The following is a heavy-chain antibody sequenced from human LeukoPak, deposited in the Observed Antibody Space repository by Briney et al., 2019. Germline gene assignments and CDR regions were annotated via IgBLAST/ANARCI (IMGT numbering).Heavy chain of an antibody. CDR1: GGSISSYY. D-gene: IGHD6-19*01. CDR3: ARVRSFDQWLVINMDY. V-gene: IGHV4-39*01. Sequence: PSETLSLTCTVSGGSISSYYWGWIRQPPGKGLEWIGSIYYSGSTYYNPSLKSRVTISVDTSKNQFSLKLSSVTAADTAVYYCARVRSFDQWLVINMDYWGQGTLVTVSS. CDR2: IYYSGST. J-gene: IGHJ4*02.